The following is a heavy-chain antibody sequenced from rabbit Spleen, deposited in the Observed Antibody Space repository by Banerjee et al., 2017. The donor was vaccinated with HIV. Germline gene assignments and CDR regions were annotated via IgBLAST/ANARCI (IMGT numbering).Heavy chain of an antibody. CDR2: IYAGSGDNT. D-gene: IGHD8-1*01. CDR1: GFSFSSSYW. CDR3: ARDTASSFSSYGMDL. V-gene: IGHV1S45*01. Sequence: LVESGGGLVQPEGSLTLTCTASGFSFSSSYWICWVRQAPGKGLEWIGCIYAGSGDNTHYASWAKGRFTISKTSSTTVTLQMTRLTAADTATYFCARDTASSFSSYGMDLWGPGTLVTVS. J-gene: IGHJ6*01.